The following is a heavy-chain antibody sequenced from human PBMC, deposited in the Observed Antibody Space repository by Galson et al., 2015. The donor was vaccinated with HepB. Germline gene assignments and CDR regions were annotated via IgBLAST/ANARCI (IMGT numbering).Heavy chain of an antibody. J-gene: IGHJ6*02. V-gene: IGHV1-46*01. CDR1: GYTFSNYS. D-gene: IGHD3-22*01. CDR3: ARGGHHITMIVVVITSFEGGMDV. CDR2: INPSGGST. Sequence: SVKVSCKASGYTFSNYSMHWVRQAPGQGLEWMGIINPSGGSTSYAQKFQGRVTMTRDTSTSTVYMELSSLRSEDTAVYYCARGGHHITMIVVVITSFEGGMDVWGQGTTVTVSS.